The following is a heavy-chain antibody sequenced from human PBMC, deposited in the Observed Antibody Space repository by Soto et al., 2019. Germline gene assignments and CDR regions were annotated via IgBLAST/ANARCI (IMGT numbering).Heavy chain of an antibody. CDR1: GYTFTSYA. D-gene: IGHD2-2*02. CDR3: ARDYRPDRSSTSCYNRLDP. Sequence: VASVKVSCKASGYTFTSYAMHWVRQAPGQRLEWMGWINAGNGNTKYSQKFQGRVTILRDTSASTAYMELSSLRSEDTAVYYCARDYRPDRSSTSCYNRLDPWGQGTLVTVSS. J-gene: IGHJ5*02. V-gene: IGHV1-3*01. CDR2: INAGNGNT.